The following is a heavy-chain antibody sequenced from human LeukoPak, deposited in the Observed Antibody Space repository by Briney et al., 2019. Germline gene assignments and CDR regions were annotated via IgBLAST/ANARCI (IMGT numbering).Heavy chain of an antibody. J-gene: IGHJ4*02. D-gene: IGHD3-9*01. V-gene: IGHV3-7*01. Sequence: GGSLRLSCAASGFTFSSYWMSWVRQAPGKGLEWVANIKQDGSEKYYVDSVKGRFTISRDNAKNSLYLQMNSLRAEDTAVYYCARHLEPDYDILAEGFDYWGQGTLVTVSS. CDR1: GFTFSSYW. CDR3: ARHLEPDYDILAEGFDY. CDR2: IKQDGSEK.